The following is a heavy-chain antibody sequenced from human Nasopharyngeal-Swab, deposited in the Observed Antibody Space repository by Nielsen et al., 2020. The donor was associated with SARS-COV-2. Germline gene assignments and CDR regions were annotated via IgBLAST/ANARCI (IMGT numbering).Heavy chain of an antibody. CDR1: GVTFSRYC. V-gene: IGHV3-74*01. CDR3: ARWAYDAENAFDY. D-gene: IGHD3-22*01. CDR2: ISPDGTST. Sequence: GGSLRLSCAASGVTFSRYCMHWVRQAPGRGLVWVARISPDGTSTSYADSVKGRFTISRDNTENTVYLQMNSLRVEDMAVYYCARWAYDAENAFDYWGQGTLVTVSS. J-gene: IGHJ4*02.